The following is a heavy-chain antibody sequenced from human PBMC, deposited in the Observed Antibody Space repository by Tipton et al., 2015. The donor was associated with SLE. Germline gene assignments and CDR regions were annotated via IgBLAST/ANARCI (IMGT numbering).Heavy chain of an antibody. Sequence: LRLSCAASGFTFSSYWMSWVRQPPGKGLEWIGEINHSGRTNYNPSLKSRVTISVDTSKNQSSLKLSSVTAADTAVYYCARHYGSRYFDYWGQGTLVTVAS. CDR1: GFTFSSYW. J-gene: IGHJ4*02. D-gene: IGHD1-26*01. CDR2: INHSGRT. CDR3: ARHYGSRYFDY. V-gene: IGHV4-34*01.